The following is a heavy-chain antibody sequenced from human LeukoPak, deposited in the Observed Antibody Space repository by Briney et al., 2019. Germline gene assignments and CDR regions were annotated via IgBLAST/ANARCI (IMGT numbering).Heavy chain of an antibody. CDR2: IYYGGST. V-gene: IGHV4-39*07. Sequence: SETLSLTCTVSGGSVSSTHYWGWIRQPPGKGLEWIGSIYYGGSTYYNASLRSRVTISVDTSKNQFSLKLSSVTAADTAVYYCARDNELWFGEGYFDYWGQGTLVTVSS. CDR1: GGSVSSTHY. J-gene: IGHJ4*02. CDR3: ARDNELWFGEGYFDY. D-gene: IGHD3-10*01.